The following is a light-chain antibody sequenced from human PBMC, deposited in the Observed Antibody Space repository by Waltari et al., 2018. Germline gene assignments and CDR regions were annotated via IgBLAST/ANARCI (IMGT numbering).Light chain of an antibody. CDR3: QQYYSSPVT. Sequence: DIVMTQSPDSLAVSLGERATINCKSSQSVLYRSDNKNYLGWYQQKPGLPPKLLIYWASPRESGVPDRFRGSGSGTDFTLTISSLQAEDVAVYYCQQYYSSPVTFGQGTRLEIK. V-gene: IGKV4-1*01. CDR1: QSVLYRSDNKNY. CDR2: WAS. J-gene: IGKJ5*01.